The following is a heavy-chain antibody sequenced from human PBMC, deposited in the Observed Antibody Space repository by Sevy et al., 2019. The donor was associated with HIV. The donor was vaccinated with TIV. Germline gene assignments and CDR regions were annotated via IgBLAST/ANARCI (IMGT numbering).Heavy chain of an antibody. J-gene: IGHJ4*02. D-gene: IGHD2-21*02. CDR1: GFTFSSYV. CDR2: IWYDGTIK. Sequence: GGSLRLSCAASGFTFSSYVMHWVRQAPGKGLEWVALIWYDGTIKYYADSVKGRFTISRVNSKDTLFLQMNSLTPEDTAVDYGARGGGYCGGDCYSIDYWGQGALVTVSS. CDR3: ARGGGYCGGDCYSIDY. V-gene: IGHV3-33*08.